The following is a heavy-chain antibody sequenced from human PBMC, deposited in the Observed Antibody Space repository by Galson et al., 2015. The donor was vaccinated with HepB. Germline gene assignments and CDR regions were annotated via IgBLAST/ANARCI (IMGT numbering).Heavy chain of an antibody. D-gene: IGHD1-26*01. V-gene: IGHV3-30*04. J-gene: IGHJ6*02. CDR1: GFTFSSYA. Sequence: LRLSCAASGFTFSSYAMHWVRQAPGKGLEWVAVISYDGSNKYYADSVKGRFTISRDNSKNTLYLQMNSLRAEDTAVYYCARDRIVGATGIHYYYGMDVWGQGTTVTVSS. CDR2: ISYDGSNK. CDR3: ARDRIVGATGIHYYYGMDV.